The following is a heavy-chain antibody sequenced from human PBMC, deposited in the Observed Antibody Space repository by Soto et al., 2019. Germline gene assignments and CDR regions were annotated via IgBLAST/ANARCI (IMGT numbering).Heavy chain of an antibody. CDR1: GGSVTSDSYY. CDR2: INDSGRT. CDR3: ARAPGYSGYDLI. J-gene: IGHJ4*02. Sequence: SETLSLTCSVSGGSVTSDSYYWNWIRQPPGKGLEWIGYINDSGRTNYNTSLRTRVNILVDKSKNQFSLRLNSVTATDTAVYYCARAPGYSGYDLIWGQGTLVTVSS. D-gene: IGHD5-12*01. V-gene: IGHV4-61*01.